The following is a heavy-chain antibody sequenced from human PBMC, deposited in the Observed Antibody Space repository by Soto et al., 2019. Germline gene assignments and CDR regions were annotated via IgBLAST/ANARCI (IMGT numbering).Heavy chain of an antibody. CDR1: GFTFSDYY. D-gene: IGHD2-2*01. V-gene: IGHV3-11*01. Sequence: QVQLVESGGGLVKPGGSLRLSCAASGFTFSDYYMNWIRQAPGKGLEWVSYISSSGSTIYYADSVKGRFTISRDNAKNSLYLQMNSLRAEDTAVYYCARVGIVVVPAAKTRVYFDYWGQGTLVTVSS. J-gene: IGHJ4*02. CDR2: ISSSGSTI. CDR3: ARVGIVVVPAAKTRVYFDY.